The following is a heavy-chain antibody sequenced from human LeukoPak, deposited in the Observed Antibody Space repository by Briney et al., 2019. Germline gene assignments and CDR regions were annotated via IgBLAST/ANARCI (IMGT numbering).Heavy chain of an antibody. CDR2: ISNDGSNK. J-gene: IGHJ4*02. V-gene: IGHV3-30*18. D-gene: IGHD6-13*01. CDR1: GFTFSSYG. Sequence: PGGSLRLSCAASGFTFSSYGIHWVRRAPGKGLEWVAVISNDGSNKYYADSVKGRFTISRDNSKNTVYLQMNSLRGEDTAVYYCAKSGIAAAGQRGYFDYWGQGTLVTVSS. CDR3: AKSGIAAAGQRGYFDY.